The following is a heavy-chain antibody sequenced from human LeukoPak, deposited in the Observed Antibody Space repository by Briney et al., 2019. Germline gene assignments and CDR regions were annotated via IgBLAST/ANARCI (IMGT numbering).Heavy chain of an antibody. CDR2: ISSSGSTI. CDR3: ARELLGYYFDY. CDR1: GFTFSDYY. V-gene: IGHV3-11*01. Sequence: GGSLRLSRAASGFTFSDYYMSWIRQAPGTGLEWVSYISSSGSTIYYADSVKGRFTISRDNAKNSLYLQMNSLRAEDTAVYYCARELLGYYFDYWGQGTLVTVSS. J-gene: IGHJ4*02. D-gene: IGHD1-26*01.